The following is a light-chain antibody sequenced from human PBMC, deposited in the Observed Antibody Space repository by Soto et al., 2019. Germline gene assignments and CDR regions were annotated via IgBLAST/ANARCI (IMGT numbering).Light chain of an antibody. J-gene: IGKJ1*01. Sequence: EIALTESPATLSLSPGERATLSCRASQSVSSSYLAWYQQKPGQAPRLLIYGASSRATGIPARLSGSGSGTDLTLTISSLEPEDFAVYYCQKYGSSRWTCGQGTKVDI. V-gene: IGKV3-20*01. CDR2: GAS. CDR1: QSVSSSY. CDR3: QKYGSSRWT.